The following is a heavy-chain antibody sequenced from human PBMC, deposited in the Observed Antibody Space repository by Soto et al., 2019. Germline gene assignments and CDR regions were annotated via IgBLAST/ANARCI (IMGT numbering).Heavy chain of an antibody. D-gene: IGHD3-3*01. J-gene: IGHJ3*02. CDR1: GFTFSSYG. CDR3: ATSSPTYYDFWGNQKDAFNI. V-gene: IGHV3-33*01. CDR2: IWYDGSNK. Sequence: GGSLRLSCAASGFTFSSYGMHWVRQAPGKGLEWVAVIWYDGSNKYYADSVKGRFTISRDNSKNTLYLQMNSLRAEDTAVYYCATSSPTYYDFWGNQKDAFNIWGQGTMVTVSS.